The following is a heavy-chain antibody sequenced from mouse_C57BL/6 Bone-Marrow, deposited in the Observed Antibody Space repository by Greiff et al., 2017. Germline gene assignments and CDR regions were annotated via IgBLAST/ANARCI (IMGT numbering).Heavy chain of an antibody. V-gene: IGHV1-82*01. J-gene: IGHJ4*01. CDR2: IYPGDGDT. Sequence: QVQLQQSGPELVKPGASVKISCKASGYAFSSSWMNWVKQRPGKGLEWIGRIYPGDGDTNYNGKFKGKATLTADKSSSTAYMQRSSLTSEDSAVYFCARSGYYYGSIYYAMDYWGQGTSVTVSS. CDR1: GYAFSSSW. CDR3: ARSGYYYGSIYYAMDY. D-gene: IGHD1-1*01.